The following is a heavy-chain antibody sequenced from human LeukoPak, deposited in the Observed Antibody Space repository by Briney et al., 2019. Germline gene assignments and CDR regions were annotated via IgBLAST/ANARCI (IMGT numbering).Heavy chain of an antibody. D-gene: IGHD2-15*01. V-gene: IGHV4-34*01. CDR1: GGSFSGYY. CDR2: INHSGST. J-gene: IGHJ6*02. Sequence: SETLSLTCAVYGGSFSGYYWSWLRQPPGKGLEWIGEINHSGSTNYNPYLKSRVTISVDTSKNQFSLKLSSVTAADTAVYYCARTAAKYYYYYGMDVWGQGTTVTVSS. CDR3: ARTAAKYYYYYGMDV.